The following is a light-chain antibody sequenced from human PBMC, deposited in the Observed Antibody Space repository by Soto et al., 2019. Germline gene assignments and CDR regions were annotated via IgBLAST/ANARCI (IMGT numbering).Light chain of an antibody. J-gene: IGKJ4*01. CDR2: DAF. Sequence: EVILTQFPATLSMSPGESATLSCRASENIRTSLAWYQHRPGQPPRLLIYDAFNRATGIPPRFSDGGSGTDFTLTISGLEPEDFAVYYCQQRASWPPFTFGGGTKVEIK. V-gene: IGKV3-11*01. CDR3: QQRASWPPFT. CDR1: ENIRTS.